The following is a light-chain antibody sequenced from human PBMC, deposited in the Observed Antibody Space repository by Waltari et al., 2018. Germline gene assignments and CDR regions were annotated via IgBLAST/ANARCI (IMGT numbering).Light chain of an antibody. CDR3: QSYDNILTVI. J-gene: IGLJ2*01. Sequence: QSGLTQPPSVSGAPGQSVTISCTGSSSNIGAGYDVHWYQQLPGPAPKLLIYGTTKRPSGFPDRFSGSKSGTSASLAITGLQAEDEADYYCQSYDNILTVIFGGGTKVTVL. CDR1: SSNIGAGYD. CDR2: GTT. V-gene: IGLV1-40*01.